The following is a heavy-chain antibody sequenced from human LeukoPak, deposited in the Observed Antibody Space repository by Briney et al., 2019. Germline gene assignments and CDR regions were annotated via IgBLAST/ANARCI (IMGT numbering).Heavy chain of an antibody. V-gene: IGHV3-48*04. CDR3: ARDSGGGNFDF. Sequence: GGSLRLSCAASGFTFSSYSMNWVRQAPGKGLEWVSYISSSSSTIYYADSVKGRFTISRDNAKNSLYLQMNSLRAEDTAVYFCARDSGGGNFDFWGQGTLVTVSS. CDR1: GFTFSSYS. CDR2: ISSSSSTI. D-gene: IGHD4-23*01. J-gene: IGHJ4*02.